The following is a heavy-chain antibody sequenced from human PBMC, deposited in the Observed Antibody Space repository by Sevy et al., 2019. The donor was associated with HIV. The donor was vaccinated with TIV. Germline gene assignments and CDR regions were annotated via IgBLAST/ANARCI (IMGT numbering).Heavy chain of an antibody. Sequence: GGSLRLSCAASGFTFSSYGMHWVRQAPGKGLEWVAVISYDGSNKYYADSVKGRFTISRDNSKNTLDLQMNSLRAEDTAVYYCAPTYYYGSGSYYNFDYWGQGTLVTVSS. V-gene: IGHV3-30*03. CDR3: APTYYYGSGSYYNFDY. CDR2: ISYDGSNK. D-gene: IGHD3-10*01. J-gene: IGHJ4*02. CDR1: GFTFSSYG.